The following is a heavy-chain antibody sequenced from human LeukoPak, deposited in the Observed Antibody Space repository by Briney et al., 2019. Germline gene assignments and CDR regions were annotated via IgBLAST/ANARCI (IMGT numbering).Heavy chain of an antibody. J-gene: IGHJ5*02. CDR2: INPSGGST. CDR3: ARDASDYDFWSSLNWFDP. Sequence: ASVKVSCKASGYTFTSYYMHWVRQAPGQGLEWMEIINPSGGSTSYAQKFQGRVTMTRDTSTSTVYMELSSLRSEDTAVYYCARDASDYDFWSSLNWFDPWGQGTLVTVSS. CDR1: GYTFTSYY. V-gene: IGHV1-46*01. D-gene: IGHD3-3*01.